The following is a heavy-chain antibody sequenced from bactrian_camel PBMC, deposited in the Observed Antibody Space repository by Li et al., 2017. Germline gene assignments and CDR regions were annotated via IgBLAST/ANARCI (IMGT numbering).Heavy chain of an antibody. CDR1: GFAIEGYG. CDR3: EKGSL. D-gene: IGHD5*01. Sequence: VQLVESGGGLVPPGGFLRLSCAASGFAIEGYGISWVRQAPGDQARWVGTINSDNSPHYRDEVKGRFTLSRDNAKNTVYLHLMSLKDADTAMYHCEKGSLRGPGTQVTVS. V-gene: IGHV3S10*01. CDR2: INSDNSP. J-gene: IGHJ4*01.